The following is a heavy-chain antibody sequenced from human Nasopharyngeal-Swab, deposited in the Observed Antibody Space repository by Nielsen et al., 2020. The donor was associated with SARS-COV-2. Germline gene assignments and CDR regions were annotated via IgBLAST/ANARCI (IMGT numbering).Heavy chain of an antibody. Sequence: ASVKVSCKASGYTFTTYDINWVRQPTGQGLEWMGWMNPNSGNTGYAQKFQGRVTMTRNTSISTVYMELSSLRSEDTAVYYCAGGLIVATIFHYYYYMDVWGKGTTVTVSS. CDR1: GYTFTTYD. D-gene: IGHD5-12*01. CDR3: AGGLIVATIFHYYYYMDV. CDR2: MNPNSGNT. J-gene: IGHJ6*03. V-gene: IGHV1-8*01.